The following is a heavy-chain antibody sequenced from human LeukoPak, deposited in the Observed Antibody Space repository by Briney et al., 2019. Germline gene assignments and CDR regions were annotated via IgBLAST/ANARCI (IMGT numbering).Heavy chain of an antibody. CDR1: GGSISSGSYY. D-gene: IGHD2-2*01. CDR3: AVTYCRREPAAKECLDY. V-gene: IGHV4-61*02. CDR2: IYTSGST. J-gene: IGHJ4*02. Sequence: PSETLSLTCTVSGGSISSGSYYWSWIRQPAGKGLEWIGRIYTSGSTNYNPSLKSRVTISVDTSKNQFSLKLSSVTAADTAVYYCAVTYCRREPAAKECLDYWGQGTLVTVSS.